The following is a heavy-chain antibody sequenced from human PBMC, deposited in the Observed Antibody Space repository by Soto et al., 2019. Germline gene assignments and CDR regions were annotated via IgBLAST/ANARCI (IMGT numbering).Heavy chain of an antibody. D-gene: IGHD3-3*01. CDR1: GGTFSSYA. CDR3: AWGLRFLEWSSPLYRLAV. J-gene: IGHJ6*02. Sequence: SVKVSCKASGGTFSSYAISWVRQAPGQGLEWMGGIIPIFGTANYAQKFQGRVTITADESTSTAYMELSSLRSEDTAVYYCAWGLRFLEWSSPLYRLAVWGQGTTVTVSS. CDR2: IIPIFGTA. V-gene: IGHV1-69*13.